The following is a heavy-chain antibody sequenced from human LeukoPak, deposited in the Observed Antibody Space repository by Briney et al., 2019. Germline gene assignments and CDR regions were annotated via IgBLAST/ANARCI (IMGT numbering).Heavy chain of an antibody. J-gene: IGHJ3*02. CDR3: AKSSYYYDSSGYYYRNAFDI. D-gene: IGHD3-22*01. V-gene: IGHV1-8*01. CDR2: MNPNSGNT. CDR1: GYTFTSYD. Sequence: GSVKVSCKASGYTFTSYDINWVRQATGQGLEWMGWMNPNSGNTGYAQKFQGRVTMTRNTSISTAYMELSSLRSEDTAVYYCAKSSYYYDSSGYYYRNAFDIWGRGTMVTVSS.